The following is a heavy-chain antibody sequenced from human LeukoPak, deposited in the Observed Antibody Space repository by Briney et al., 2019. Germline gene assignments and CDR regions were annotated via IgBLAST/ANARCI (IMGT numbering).Heavy chain of an antibody. V-gene: IGHV4-39*07. CDR3: AREGNTYGSNWFDP. J-gene: IGHJ5*02. D-gene: IGHD5-18*01. CDR2: IYYSGST. Sequence: SETLSLTCTVSGGSISSSSYYWGWIRQSPGKGLEWIGSIYYSGSTYYNPSLKSRVTISVDTSKNQFSLKLSSVTAADTAVYYCAREGNTYGSNWFDPWGQGTLVTVSS. CDR1: GGSISSSSYY.